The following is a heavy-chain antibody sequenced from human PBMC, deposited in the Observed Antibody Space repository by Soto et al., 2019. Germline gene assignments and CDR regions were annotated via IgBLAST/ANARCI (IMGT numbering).Heavy chain of an antibody. J-gene: IGHJ5*02. CDR3: ASSRITRWFDP. CDR2: FIPIFGTE. Sequence: QVQLVQSGAEVKKPGSSGKSSCKAPGDTFSSYPISWGEQAPGKGLEWMGGFIPIFGTENYAQKFQGRVTITADESTSTAYMELSSLRSEDTAVYYCASSRITRWFDPWGQGTLVTVSS. V-gene: IGHV1-69*01. D-gene: IGHD3-3*01. CDR1: GDTFSSYP.